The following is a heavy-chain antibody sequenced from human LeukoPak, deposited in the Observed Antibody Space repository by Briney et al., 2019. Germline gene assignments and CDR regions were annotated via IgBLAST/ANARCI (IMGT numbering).Heavy chain of an antibody. CDR2: IWYDGSNK. J-gene: IGHJ4*02. CDR3: ARQTYYYDSSGYQPYFDY. V-gene: IGHV3-33*01. D-gene: IGHD3-22*01. Sequence: GGSLRLSCAASGFTFSSYGMHWVRQAPGKGLEWVAVIWYDGSNKYYADSVKGRFTISRDNSKNTLYLQMNSLRAEDTAVYYCARQTYYYDSSGYQPYFDYWGQGTLVTVSS. CDR1: GFTFSSYG.